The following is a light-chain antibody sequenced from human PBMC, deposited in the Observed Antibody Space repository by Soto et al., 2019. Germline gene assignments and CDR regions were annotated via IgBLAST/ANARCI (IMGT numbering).Light chain of an antibody. V-gene: IGLV2-23*02. CDR1: SSDIWSYKL. J-gene: IGLJ1*01. Sequence: QSGLTQPGSVSRSPGQSIPITCTRTSSDIWSYKLVSWYQQPPGKAPKLMIYEVSKRPSGVSNRFSGSKSGNTASLTISGLQAEVEPDYDCCTYAGSSTFFYVFGTSTKVTVL. CDR3: CTYAGSSTFFYV. CDR2: EVS.